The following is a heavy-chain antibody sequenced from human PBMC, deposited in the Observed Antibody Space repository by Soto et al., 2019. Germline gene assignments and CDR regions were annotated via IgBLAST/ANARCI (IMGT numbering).Heavy chain of an antibody. Sequence: QVHLVQSGAEVKKPGSSVKVSCKASGGPFSNDIITWVRQAPGQGLEWMGRIIPLLSTSTYAQKFQGRLTITADRSPGTAYMELNSLRSEDTAVYYCARDSPIGSTFSGYDAIDYWGQGTLITVSS. V-gene: IGHV1-69*08. J-gene: IGHJ4*02. D-gene: IGHD5-12*01. CDR1: GGPFSNDI. CDR2: IIPLLSTS. CDR3: ARDSPIGSTFSGYDAIDY.